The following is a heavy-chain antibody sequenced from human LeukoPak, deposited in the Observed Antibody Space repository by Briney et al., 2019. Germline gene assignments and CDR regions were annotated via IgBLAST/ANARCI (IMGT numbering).Heavy chain of an antibody. CDR2: ISGSGGST. CDR1: GFTFSSYA. J-gene: IGHJ4*02. V-gene: IGHV3-23*01. CDR3: AKDCAYSRGWYSSVAFDY. Sequence: GGSLRLSCAASGFTFSSYAMSWVRQAPGKGLEWVSAISGSGGSTYYADSVKGRFTISRDNSKNTLYLQMNSLRAEDTAVYYCAKDCAYSRGWYSSVAFDYWGQGTLVTVSS. D-gene: IGHD6-19*01.